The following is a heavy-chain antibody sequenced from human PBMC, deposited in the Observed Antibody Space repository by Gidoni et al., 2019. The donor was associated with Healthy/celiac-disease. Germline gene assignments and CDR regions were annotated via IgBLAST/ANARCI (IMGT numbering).Heavy chain of an antibody. V-gene: IGHV3-49*04. CDR1: GCTWGYYA. Sequence: EVQLVESGGGSVEPGRSLRLSCTAPGCTWGYYAISWVRQAPGKGLEWVGFIRSKAYGGTTEYAASVKGRFTISRDDSKSIAYLQMNSLNTEDTAVYYCTRTDYGLYYFDYWGQGTLVTVSS. CDR2: IRSKAYGGTT. J-gene: IGHJ4*02. CDR3: TRTDYGLYYFDY. D-gene: IGHD4-17*01.